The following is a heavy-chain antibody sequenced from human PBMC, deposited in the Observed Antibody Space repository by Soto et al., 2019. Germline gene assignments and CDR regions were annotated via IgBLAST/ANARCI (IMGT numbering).Heavy chain of an antibody. Sequence: PGGSLRLSCAASGFTFSSYAMSWVRQAPGKGLVWVSHINSDGSTIVYADSVKGRFTISRDNAKNTLYLQMNSLKAEDTAVYYCVRDRGYPDSFDVWGRGTMVTVSS. CDR3: VRDRGYPDSFDV. CDR1: GFTFSSYA. D-gene: IGHD3-10*01. V-gene: IGHV3-74*01. CDR2: INSDGSTI. J-gene: IGHJ3*01.